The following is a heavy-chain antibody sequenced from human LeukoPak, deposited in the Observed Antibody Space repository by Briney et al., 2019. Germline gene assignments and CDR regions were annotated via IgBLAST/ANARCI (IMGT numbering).Heavy chain of an antibody. CDR1: GFTFNNYP. J-gene: IGHJ4*02. D-gene: IGHD3-9*01. CDR3: ASPFDWLSIGWAFFDY. Sequence: GGSLRLSCAASGFTFNNYPMHWVRQAPGKGLEWVAVISFDGSNKYYADSVKGRFTISRDKSKNTLYLQLSSLRAEDTAIYYCASPFDWLSIGWAFFDYWGQGTLVTVSS. CDR2: ISFDGSNK. V-gene: IGHV3-30*04.